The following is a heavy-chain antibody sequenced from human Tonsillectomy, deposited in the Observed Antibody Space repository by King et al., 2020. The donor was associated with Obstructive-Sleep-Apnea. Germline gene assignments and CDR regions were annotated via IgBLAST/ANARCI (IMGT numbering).Heavy chain of an antibody. Sequence: QLQESGPGLLKPSETLSLTCSVSGGSINSTSYYWDCIRPPPGKGLEWIGRVYYRVITNYTPSLTSRVTISVDTSTIQCSRKLTSVTAADTAVYFCAGERHLERPYCDSWGQGTLVTVSS. J-gene: IGHJ4*02. V-gene: IGHV4-39*07. CDR2: VYYRVIT. D-gene: IGHD1-1*01. CDR1: GGSINSTSYY. CDR3: AGERHLERPYCDS.